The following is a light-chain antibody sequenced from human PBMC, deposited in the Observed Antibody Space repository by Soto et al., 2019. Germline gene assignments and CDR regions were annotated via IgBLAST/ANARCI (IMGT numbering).Light chain of an antibody. V-gene: IGLV2-18*02. Sequence: QSAPTQPPSVSGSPGQSVTISCTGTSSDVGSYNRVSWYQQPPGTAPKLMIYEVSNRPSGVPDRFSGSKSGNTASLTISGLQAEDEADYYCNSYTTSATYVFGTGTKVTVL. J-gene: IGLJ1*01. CDR3: NSYTTSATYV. CDR2: EVS. CDR1: SSDVGSYNR.